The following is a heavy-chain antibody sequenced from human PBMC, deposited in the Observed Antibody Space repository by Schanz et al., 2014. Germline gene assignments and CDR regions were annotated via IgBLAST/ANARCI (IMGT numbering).Heavy chain of an antibody. CDR1: GGSISSSNW. Sequence: QVQLQDSFPFLFPHSWTLSLTCAVSGGSISSSNWWSWVRQPPGKGLEWIGEIYHSGSTNYKPSLKSRVTIPADKAKNQFSLKLRSVTAADTAVYYCARRSVSPSGNSYGYVVAWFDPWGQGTLVTVSS. CDR3: ARRSVSPSGNSYGYVVAWFDP. D-gene: IGHD5-18*01. V-gene: IGHV4-4*02. J-gene: IGHJ5*02. CDR2: IYHSGST.